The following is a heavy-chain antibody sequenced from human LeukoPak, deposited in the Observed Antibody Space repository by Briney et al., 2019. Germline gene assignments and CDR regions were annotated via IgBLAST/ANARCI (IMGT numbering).Heavy chain of an antibody. V-gene: IGHV3-30*04. CDR2: ISYDGSNK. CDR3: AREDQDIVVVPAAIGVDC. Sequence: GGSLRLSCAASGFTLSSYAMHWVRQAPGKGLEWVAVISYDGSNKYYADSVKGRFTISRDNSKNTLYLQMNSLRAEDTAVYYCAREDQDIVVVPAAIGVDCWGQGTLVTVSS. J-gene: IGHJ4*02. CDR1: GFTLSSYA. D-gene: IGHD2-2*02.